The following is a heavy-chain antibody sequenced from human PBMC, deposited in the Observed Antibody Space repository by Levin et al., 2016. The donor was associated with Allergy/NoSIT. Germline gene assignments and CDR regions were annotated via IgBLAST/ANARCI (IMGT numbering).Heavy chain of an antibody. CDR3: AKDWAGYDILTDYSFPGY. CDR2: ISYDGSNK. D-gene: IGHD3-9*01. Sequence: GGPLRLSCAASGFTFSSYAMHWVRQAPGKGLEWVAVISYDGSNKYYADSVKGRFTISRDNSKNTLYLQMNSLRAEDTAVYYCAKDWAGYDILTDYSFPGYWGQGTLVTVSS. J-gene: IGHJ4*02. V-gene: IGHV3-30-3*01. CDR1: GFTFSSYA.